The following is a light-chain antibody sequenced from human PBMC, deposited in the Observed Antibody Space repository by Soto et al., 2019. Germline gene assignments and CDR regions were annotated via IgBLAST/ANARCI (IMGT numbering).Light chain of an antibody. V-gene: IGLV2-14*03. CDR2: DVS. CDR3: NSYTSSNSYV. CDR1: SSDVGAYNY. Sequence: QSALTQPASVSGSPGQSITISCTGTSSDVGAYNYVSWYQQHPGKAPKLMIYDVSNRPSGVSSRFSGSKSGNTASLTISRLQAADEADYFCNSYTSSNSYVFGNGTKLTVL. J-gene: IGLJ1*01.